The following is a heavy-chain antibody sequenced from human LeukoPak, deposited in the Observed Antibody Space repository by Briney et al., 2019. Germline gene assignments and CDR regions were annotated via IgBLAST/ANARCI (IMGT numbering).Heavy chain of an antibody. Sequence: ASVKVSCKASGYTFTSYGINWVRQAPGQGLEWMGWINPYNGNTNYAQKLQGRVTMTTDTSISTAYMELSRLRSDDTAVYYCAKDSDFWSWYVFDYWGQGTLVTVSS. J-gene: IGHJ4*03. CDR1: GYTFTSYG. CDR3: AKDSDFWSWYVFDY. CDR2: INPYNGNT. V-gene: IGHV1-18*01. D-gene: IGHD3-3*01.